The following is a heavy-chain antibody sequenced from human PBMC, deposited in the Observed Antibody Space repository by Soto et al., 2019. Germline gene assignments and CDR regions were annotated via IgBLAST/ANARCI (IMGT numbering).Heavy chain of an antibody. J-gene: IGHJ5*01. D-gene: IGHD3-10*02. V-gene: IGHV4-59*01. CDR3: ASMIGDPVLSFDS. CDR1: GGSISSYY. CDR2: IFYSGST. Sequence: QVQLQESGPGLVKPSETLSLTCTVSGGSISSYYWSWIRQPPGKGLEWIGFIFYSGSTSYNPSLKSRVTISIDTSGYQVSLKLHSVTAADTAVYYCASMIGDPVLSFDSWGQGTLVAVSS.